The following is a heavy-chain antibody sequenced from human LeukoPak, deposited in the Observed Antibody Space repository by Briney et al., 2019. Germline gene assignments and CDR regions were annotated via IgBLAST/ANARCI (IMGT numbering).Heavy chain of an antibody. V-gene: IGHV1-69*13. CDR2: IIPIFGTA. J-gene: IGHJ6*03. Sequence: SVKVSCTASGGTFSSYAISWVRQAPGQGLEWMGGIIPIFGTANYAQKFQGRVTITADESTSTAYMELSSLRSEDTAVYYCARYGYCSSTSCYRFDYYYMDVWGKGTTVTVSS. CDR1: GGTFSSYA. CDR3: ARYGYCSSTSCYRFDYYYMDV. D-gene: IGHD2-2*03.